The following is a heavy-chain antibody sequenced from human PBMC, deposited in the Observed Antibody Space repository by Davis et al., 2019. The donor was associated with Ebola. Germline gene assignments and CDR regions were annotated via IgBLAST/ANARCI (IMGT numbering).Heavy chain of an antibody. CDR1: GFTFSSYS. J-gene: IGHJ6*02. D-gene: IGHD3-10*01. CDR3: ARGARVIAYYYYGMDV. CDR2: ISSSGSTI. Sequence: GESLKISCAASGFTFSSYSMNWVRQAPGKGLEWVSYISSSGSTIYYADSVKGRFTISRNNAKNSLYLQMNSLRAEDTAVYYCARGARVIAYYYYGMDVWGQGTTVTVSS. V-gene: IGHV3-48*04.